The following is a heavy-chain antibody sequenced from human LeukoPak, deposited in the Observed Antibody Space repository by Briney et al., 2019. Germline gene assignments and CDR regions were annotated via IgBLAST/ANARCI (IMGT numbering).Heavy chain of an antibody. D-gene: IGHD6-13*01. V-gene: IGHV3-74*01. CDR2: INSEGSST. J-gene: IGHJ5*02. CDR3: ASGYRSHLYNWFDP. CDR1: GFTFSNSW. Sequence: PGGSLRLSCAASGFTFSNSWMHWVRQAPGMGLVWVSRINSEGSSTSYADSGKGRFTIYRHNAKNTLYLQMNSLRDADTAVYYCASGYRSHLYNWFDPWGQGTLVTVSS.